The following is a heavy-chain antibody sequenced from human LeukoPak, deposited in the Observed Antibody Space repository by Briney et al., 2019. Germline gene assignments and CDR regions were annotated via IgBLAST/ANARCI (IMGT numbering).Heavy chain of an antibody. CDR1: GFTFSDYS. J-gene: IGHJ4*02. CDR3: ARDQWNGLDS. CDR2: IGIDSGNT. V-gene: IGHV3-48*01. D-gene: IGHD1-1*01. Sequence: PGGSLRLSCAASGFTFSDYSMNWVRQAPGKGLEWISYIGIDSGNTNYADSVKGRFTISGDKAKNSLYLQMNSLRVEDTAVYYCARDQWNGLDSWGQGTLVTVSS.